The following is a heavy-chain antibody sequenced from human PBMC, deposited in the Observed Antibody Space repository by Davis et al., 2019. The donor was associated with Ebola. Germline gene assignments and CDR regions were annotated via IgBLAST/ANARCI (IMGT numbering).Heavy chain of an antibody. V-gene: IGHV4-59*01. Sequence: PSETLSLTCTVSGGSISSYYWSWIRQPPGKGLEWIGYIYYSGSTNYNPSLKSRVTISVDTSKNQFSLKLSSVTAADTAVYYCARILPLRWVVAATPYYYYYMDVWGKGTTVTVSS. D-gene: IGHD2-15*01. J-gene: IGHJ6*03. CDR3: ARILPLRWVVAATPYYYYYMDV. CDR1: GGSISSYY. CDR2: IYYSGST.